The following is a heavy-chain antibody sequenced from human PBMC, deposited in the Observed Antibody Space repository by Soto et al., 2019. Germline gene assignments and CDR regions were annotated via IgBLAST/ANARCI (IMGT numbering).Heavy chain of an antibody. V-gene: IGHV4-30-2*01. D-gene: IGHD2-15*01. Sequence: PSETLSLTCAVSGGSISSGGYSWSWIRQPPGKGLEWIGYIYHSGSTYYNPSLKSRVTISVDRSKNQFSLKLSSVTAADTAVYYCARLSCGGSCLYFYDYWGQGTLVTVSS. CDR1: GGSISSGGYS. CDR2: IYHSGST. CDR3: ARLSCGGSCLYFYDY. J-gene: IGHJ4*02.